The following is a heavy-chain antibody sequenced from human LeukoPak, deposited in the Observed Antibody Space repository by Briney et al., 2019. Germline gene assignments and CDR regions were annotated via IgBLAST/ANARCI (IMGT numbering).Heavy chain of an antibody. Sequence: ASVKVSCKASGYTFTSYYMHWVRQAPGQGLEWMGIINPSGGSTSYAQKFQGRVTMTRDTSISTAYMELSRLRSDDTAVYYCARDMWSRDGSGSLLRHYFDYWGQGTLVTVSS. CDR1: GYTFTSYY. D-gene: IGHD3-10*01. CDR3: ARDMWSRDGSGSLLRHYFDY. V-gene: IGHV1-46*01. CDR2: INPSGGST. J-gene: IGHJ4*02.